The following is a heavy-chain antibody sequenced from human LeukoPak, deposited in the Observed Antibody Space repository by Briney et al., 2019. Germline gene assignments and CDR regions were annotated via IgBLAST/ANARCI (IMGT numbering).Heavy chain of an antibody. CDR2: ISFSGANS. CDR1: GFTFSDSA. V-gene: IGHV3-23*01. Sequence: PGGSLRLSCAASGFTFSDSAMTWVRQAPGKGLDWVSLISFSGANSYYADSVKGRFTTSRDNSKDTLFLQMNSLRAEDTAIYYCARDIQLSTWGLGTMVTVSS. J-gene: IGHJ3*01. CDR3: ARDIQLST. D-gene: IGHD5-24*01.